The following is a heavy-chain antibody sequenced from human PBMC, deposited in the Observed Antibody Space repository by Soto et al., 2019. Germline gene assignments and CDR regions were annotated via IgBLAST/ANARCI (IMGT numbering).Heavy chain of an antibody. J-gene: IGHJ4*02. D-gene: IGHD6-19*01. CDR1: GFTFSDCA. CDR3: AKGNTSGWYFFDY. V-gene: IGHV3-23*01. Sequence: GSLRLSCEASGFTFSDCAMSWVRQAPGKGLEWVSGISGTGRSTFYADSVKDRFTISRDNSKNTVYLQMTSLRAEDTAVYYCAKGNTSGWYFFDYWGQGTLVTVSS. CDR2: ISGTGRST.